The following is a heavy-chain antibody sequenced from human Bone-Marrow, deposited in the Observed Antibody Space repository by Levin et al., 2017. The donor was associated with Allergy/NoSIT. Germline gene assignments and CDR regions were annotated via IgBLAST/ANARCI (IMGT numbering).Heavy chain of an antibody. CDR2: ISGSGVNT. V-gene: IGHV3-23*01. CDR1: GFTFSGYA. D-gene: IGHD3-22*01. Sequence: ASVKVSCAASGFTFSGYAMNWVRQAPGKGLEWVSGISGSGVNTYYADSVKGRFTISRDNSKNTLFLQMNSLRAEDTALYYCAKGRDSSGYYAPWELDYWGQGTLVTVSS. J-gene: IGHJ4*02. CDR3: AKGRDSSGYYAPWELDY.